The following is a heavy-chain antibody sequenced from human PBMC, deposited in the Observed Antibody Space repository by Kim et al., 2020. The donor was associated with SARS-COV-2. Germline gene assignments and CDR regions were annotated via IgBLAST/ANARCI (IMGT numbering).Heavy chain of an antibody. CDR3: AKRLRDDDYSGSGIYAEGN. V-gene: IGHV3-23*01. D-gene: IGHD3-10*01. Sequence: GGSLRLSCAASGFTFSSSAMSWVRQAPGKGLEWVSIISASGGNTNYADSVQGRFTISRDNSKDTLFLQMNSLRAEDTGVYYCAKRLRDDDYSGSGIYAEGNWGQGTLVTVSS. J-gene: IGHJ4*02. CDR1: GFTFSSSA. CDR2: ISASGGNT.